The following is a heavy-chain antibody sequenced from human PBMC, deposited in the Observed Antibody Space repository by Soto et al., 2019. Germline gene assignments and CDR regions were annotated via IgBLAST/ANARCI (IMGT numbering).Heavy chain of an antibody. J-gene: IGHJ4*02. CDR3: ARARAILLHFDY. CDR2: IYYSGST. Sequence: NPSETLSLTCTVSGGSISSYYWSWIRQPPGKGLEWIGYIYYSGSTNYNPSLKSRVTISVDTSKNQFSLKLSSVTAADTAVYYCARARAILLHFDYWGQGTLVTVSS. CDR1: GGSISSYY. V-gene: IGHV4-59*01. D-gene: IGHD1-26*01.